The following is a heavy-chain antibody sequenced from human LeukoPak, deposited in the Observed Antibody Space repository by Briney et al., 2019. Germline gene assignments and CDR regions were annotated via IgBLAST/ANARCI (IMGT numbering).Heavy chain of an antibody. V-gene: IGHV3-23*01. D-gene: IGHD3-22*01. J-gene: IGHJ4*02. CDR1: GFTFSTYA. Sequence: GGSLRLSCAASGFTFSTYAMNWVRQPPGKGLEWVSAISSSGTSAYYADSVKGRFTISRDNSKNTLYLQMNSLRAEDTAIYYCAKSSIFYDSSGYYVGEKYYFDYWGQGTLVTVSS. CDR3: AKSSIFYDSSGYYVGEKYYFDY. CDR2: ISSSGTSA.